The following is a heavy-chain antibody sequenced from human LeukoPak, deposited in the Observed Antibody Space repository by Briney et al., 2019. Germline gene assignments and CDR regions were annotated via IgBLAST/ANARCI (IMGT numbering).Heavy chain of an antibody. J-gene: IGHJ5*02. D-gene: IGHD1-14*01. V-gene: IGHV3-53*01. Sequence: GGSLRLSCAASGFTVSNDHMSWVRQAPGKGLEWVSVIYSGGSTYYADSVKGRFTISRDNSKNTLYLQMDSLRAEDTALYYCAKGSGINHYHWIDPWGQGTLVTVSS. CDR3: AKGSGINHYHWIDP. CDR2: IYSGGST. CDR1: GFTVSNDH.